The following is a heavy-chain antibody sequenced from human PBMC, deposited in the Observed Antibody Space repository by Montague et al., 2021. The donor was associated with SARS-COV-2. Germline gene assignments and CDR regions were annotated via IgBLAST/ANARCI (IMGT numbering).Heavy chain of an antibody. D-gene: IGHD1-26*01. CDR1: GFYFSYA. Sequence: SLSFSASGFYFSYAMHWVRQAPGKGLEWVALISNDGSNKHYADSVKSRFTISRDNSKSTLYLQVNSLRAEDTAVYYCARESGSFHDGGYFDYWGQGSLVTVSA. CDR3: ARESGSFHDGGYFDY. J-gene: IGHJ4*02. V-gene: IGHV3-30*04. CDR2: ISNDGSNK.